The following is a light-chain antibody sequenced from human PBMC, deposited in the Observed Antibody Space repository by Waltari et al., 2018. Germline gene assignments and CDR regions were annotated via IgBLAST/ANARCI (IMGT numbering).Light chain of an antibody. J-gene: IGKJ2*01. CDR2: GAS. CDR1: QSVSSN. Sequence: EIVMTQSPATLSVSPGERATLPCRASQSVSSNLAWYQQKPGQAPRLPIYGASTRATGIPARFSGSGSGTEFTLTISSLQSEDFAVYYCQQYNNWPPAYTFGQGTKLEIK. V-gene: IGKV3-15*01. CDR3: QQYNNWPPAYT.